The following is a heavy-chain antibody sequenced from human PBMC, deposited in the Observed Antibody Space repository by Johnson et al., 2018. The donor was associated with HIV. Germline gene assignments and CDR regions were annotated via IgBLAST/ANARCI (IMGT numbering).Heavy chain of an antibody. CDR1: GFTFSNYD. Sequence: QVQLVESGGGVVQPGRSQRLSCVASGFTFSNYDMDWVRQAPGKGLEWVVSISYDGSNKYYADSVQGRFTIYRDNFKNTLYLQMNGLRPEDTAVYYCAKEDPWRRAFDIWGQGTVVTVSS. V-gene: IGHV3-30*18. J-gene: IGHJ3*02. D-gene: IGHD1-1*01. CDR3: AKEDPWRRAFDI. CDR2: ISYDGSNK.